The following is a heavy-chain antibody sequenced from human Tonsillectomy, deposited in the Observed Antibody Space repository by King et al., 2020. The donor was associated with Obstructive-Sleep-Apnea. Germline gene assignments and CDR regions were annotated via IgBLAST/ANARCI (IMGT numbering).Heavy chain of an antibody. CDR3: ARDGGLDIPSVDSYVAYYFDS. CDR2: IIPTRGVT. D-gene: IGHD3-16*01. J-gene: IGHJ4*02. Sequence: VQLVESGTEIKRPGSSVRVSCKTSGDIFTNYGVTWVRQGPGPGLEWLGAIIPTRGVTNYAQNFQGRVTITADRSTSTVYMELTSLKSEDTAVYYCARDGGLDIPSVDSYVAYYFDSWGQGPLVTVSS. CDR1: GDIFTNYG. V-gene: IGHV1-69*09.